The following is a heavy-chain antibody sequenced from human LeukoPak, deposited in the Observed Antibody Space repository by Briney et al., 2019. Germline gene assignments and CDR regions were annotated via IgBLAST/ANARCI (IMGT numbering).Heavy chain of an antibody. Sequence: SETLSLTCTVSGGSISSYYCSWIRQHAREGLGWIGRIYTSGSTNYNHSLMRRVTMSVDTSKNQFSLQLSSATAADTAVYYCARGGDDSNNILFDYWGQGTLVTVSS. D-gene: IGHD4-11*01. CDR3: ARGGDDSNNILFDY. V-gene: IGHV4-4*07. CDR1: GGSISSYY. J-gene: IGHJ4*02. CDR2: IYTSGST.